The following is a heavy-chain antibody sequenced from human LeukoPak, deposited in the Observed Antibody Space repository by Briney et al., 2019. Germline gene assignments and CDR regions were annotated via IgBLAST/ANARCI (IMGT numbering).Heavy chain of an antibody. J-gene: IGHJ4*02. D-gene: IGHD3-10*01. CDR3: ARIYYYGSGSYFDY. CDR1: GGTFSSYA. V-gene: IGHV1-18*01. CDR2: ISAYNGNT. Sequence: ASVKVSCKASGGTFSSYAISWVRQAPGQGLEWMGWISAYNGNTNYAQKLQGRVTMTTDTSTSTAYMELRSLRSDDTAVYYCARIYYYGSGSYFDYWGQGTLVTVSS.